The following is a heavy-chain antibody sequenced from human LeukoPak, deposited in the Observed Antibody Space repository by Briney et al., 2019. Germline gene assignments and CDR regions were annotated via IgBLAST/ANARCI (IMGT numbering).Heavy chain of an antibody. V-gene: IGHV1-69*06. CDR1: GGTFNSYA. J-gene: IGHJ3*02. D-gene: IGHD5-24*01. Sequence: SVKVSCKASGGTFNSYAISWVRQAPGQGLEWMGGIIPMSDTANYPQKFRGRLTITADIPTSTVYMELSSLRSEDTAVYYCARGLQETLAWLKAFSAFDIWGQGTMVTVSS. CDR2: IIPMSDTA. CDR3: ARGLQETLAWLKAFSAFDI.